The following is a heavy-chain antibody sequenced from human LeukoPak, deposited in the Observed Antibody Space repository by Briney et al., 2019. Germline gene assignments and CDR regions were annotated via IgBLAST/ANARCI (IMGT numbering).Heavy chain of an antibody. Sequence: ASVKVSCKASGYTFTSYGISWVRQAPGQGLEWMGWISAYNGNTDYAQKLQGRVTMTTDTSTSTAYMELRSLRSDDTAVYYCAREGDDYNVSGYFSNWGQGTLVTVSS. D-gene: IGHD3-22*01. CDR1: GYTFTSYG. J-gene: IGHJ4*02. CDR2: ISAYNGNT. CDR3: AREGDDYNVSGYFSN. V-gene: IGHV1-18*01.